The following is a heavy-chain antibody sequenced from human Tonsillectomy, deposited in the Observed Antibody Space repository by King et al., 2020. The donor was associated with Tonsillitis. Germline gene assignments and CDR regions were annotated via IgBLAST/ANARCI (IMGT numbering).Heavy chain of an antibody. Sequence: QTQLVQSGAEVKKAGSSVKVSCKASGDTFSSYAISWVRQAPGQGLQWMGGIIPILGTSNHAQNFQGRVTITADESTSTAYMELSSLGSEDSAVYYCAGGVAAAGTADAFDIWGQGTVVAVSS. V-gene: IGHV1-69*01. CDR2: IIPILGTS. CDR3: AGGVAAAGTADAFDI. J-gene: IGHJ3*02. D-gene: IGHD6-13*01. CDR1: GDTFSSYA.